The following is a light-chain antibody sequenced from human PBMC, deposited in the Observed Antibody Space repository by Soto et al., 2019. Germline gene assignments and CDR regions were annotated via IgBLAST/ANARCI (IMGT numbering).Light chain of an antibody. V-gene: IGLV2-23*02. CDR3: CSYAGSNTSYV. CDR1: SSDVGSYDL. J-gene: IGLJ1*01. Sequence: QSVLTQPASVSGSPGQSITISCTGTSSDVGSYDLVSWYQQHPGKAPKLMIYDVNKRPSGVSDRFSGSKSGNTASLTISGLQAEDEADYYCCSYAGSNTSYVFGSGTKVPS. CDR2: DVN.